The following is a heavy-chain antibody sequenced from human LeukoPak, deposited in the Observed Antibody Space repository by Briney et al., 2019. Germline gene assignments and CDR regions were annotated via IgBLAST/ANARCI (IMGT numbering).Heavy chain of an antibody. V-gene: IGHV3-23*01. CDR2: ISGSRSST. CDR3: AQFGPGMAVGDY. CDR1: GFTFSSYA. D-gene: IGHD2-8*01. J-gene: IGHJ4*02. Sequence: GGSLRLSCVASGFTFSSYAMSWVRQAPGKGLEWVSAISGSRSSTYYAESVKVRFTVSRDNSKNTLYLQMNSLRAEDTAIYYCAQFGPGMAVGDYWGQGTLVTVSS.